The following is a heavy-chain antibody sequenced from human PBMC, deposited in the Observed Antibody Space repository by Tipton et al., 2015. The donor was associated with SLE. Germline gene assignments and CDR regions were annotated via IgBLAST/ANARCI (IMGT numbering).Heavy chain of an antibody. V-gene: IGHV1-8*01. CDR2: VNPKSGNT. CDR1: GYTFISHD. J-gene: IGHJ6*03. Sequence: QLVQSGAEVKKPGASMKVSCKASGYTFISHDINWVRQATGQGLEWMEWVNPKSGNTGYAQKFQGTVSMTRNTSTSRVYMELNRLRSEDTAFYYCARGYVYFPYYMDVWGKGTTVTV. CDR3: ARGYVYFPYYMDV. D-gene: IGHD2/OR15-2a*01.